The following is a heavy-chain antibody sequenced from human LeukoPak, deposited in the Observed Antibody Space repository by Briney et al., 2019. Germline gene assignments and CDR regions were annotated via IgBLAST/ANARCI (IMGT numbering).Heavy chain of an antibody. J-gene: IGHJ4*02. CDR1: GGSISSGGYS. CDR2: IYHSGST. D-gene: IGHD5-18*01. Sequence: SQTLSLTCAVSGGSISSGGYSWSWIRQPPGKGLEWIEYIYHSGSTYYNPSLKSRITISVDRSKNQFSLKLSSVTAADTAVYYCASEDTAMVFNYWGQGTLVTVSS. CDR3: ASEDTAMVFNY. V-gene: IGHV4-30-2*01.